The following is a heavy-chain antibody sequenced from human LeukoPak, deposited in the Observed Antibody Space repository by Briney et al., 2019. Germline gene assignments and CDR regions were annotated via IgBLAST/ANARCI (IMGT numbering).Heavy chain of an antibody. CDR1: GFTFSYFW. Sequence: GGSLRLSCAASGFTFSYFWMSWVRQAPGKGLKGVANINPDGSEKNYVDSVKGRFTISRDNAKNSLYLQMNSLRPEDTSVYYCARENSGSYYQFDCWGQGTLVTVSS. CDR2: INPDGSEK. CDR3: ARENSGSYYQFDC. J-gene: IGHJ4*02. V-gene: IGHV3-7*01. D-gene: IGHD1-26*01.